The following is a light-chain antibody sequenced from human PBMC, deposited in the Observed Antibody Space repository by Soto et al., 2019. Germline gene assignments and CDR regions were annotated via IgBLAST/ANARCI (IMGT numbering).Light chain of an antibody. CDR3: QHRINWPLT. J-gene: IGKJ4*01. V-gene: IGKV3D-20*02. Sequence: EIVLTQSPGTLSLSPGERATLSCRASQSVSSSYLAWYQQKPGQAPRLLIYGASNRATGIPDRFSGSGSGTDFTLTISSLEPEDFAVYYCQHRINWPLTFGGGTKVDIK. CDR1: QSVSSSY. CDR2: GAS.